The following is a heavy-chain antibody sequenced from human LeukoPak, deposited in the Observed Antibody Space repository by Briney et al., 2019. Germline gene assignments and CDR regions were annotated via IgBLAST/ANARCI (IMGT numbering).Heavy chain of an antibody. CDR2: ISGSGGST. D-gene: IGHD2-8*01. CDR1: GFTFSSYA. J-gene: IGHJ4*02. V-gene: IGHV3-23*01. Sequence: TGGSLRLSCAASGFTFSSYAMSWVRQAPGKGLEWVSAISGSGGSTYYADSVKGRFTISRDNSKNTLYLQMNSLRAEDTAVYYCAKDGNYVVLMVYAGGFDYWGQGTLVTVSS. CDR3: AKDGNYVVLMVYAGGFDY.